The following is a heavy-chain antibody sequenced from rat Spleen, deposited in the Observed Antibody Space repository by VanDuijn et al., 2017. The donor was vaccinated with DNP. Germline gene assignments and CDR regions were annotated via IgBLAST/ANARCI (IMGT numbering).Heavy chain of an antibody. V-gene: IGHV2S12*01. D-gene: IGHD1-11*01. CDR2: ISSSGNT. Sequence: QVQLKESGPGLVQPSQTLSLTCTVSGFSLTRYDVSWVRQPPGKGLEWIAAISSSGNTYYNSALKPRLSISRDTSKSQVSLNMNSLQAEDTAIYFCTRGGPYWGQGTLVTVSS. J-gene: IGHJ3*01. CDR3: TRGGPY. CDR1: GFSLTRYD.